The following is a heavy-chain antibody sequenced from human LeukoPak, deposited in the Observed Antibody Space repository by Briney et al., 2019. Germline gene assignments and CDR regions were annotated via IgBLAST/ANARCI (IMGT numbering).Heavy chain of an antibody. V-gene: IGHV1-8*01. CDR3: AGKGDYYDSGSYYNFVNWFDP. J-gene: IGHJ5*02. Sequence: ASVKVSCKASGYTFTSYDINWVRQATGQGLEWMGWMNPNSGNTGYAQKFQGRVTMTRNTSISTAYMELSSLRSEDTAVYYCAGKGDYYDSGSYYNFVNWFDPWGQGTLVTVSS. CDR1: GYTFTSYD. CDR2: MNPNSGNT. D-gene: IGHD3-10*01.